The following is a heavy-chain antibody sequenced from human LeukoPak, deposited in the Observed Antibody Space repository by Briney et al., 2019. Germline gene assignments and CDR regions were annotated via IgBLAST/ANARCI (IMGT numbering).Heavy chain of an antibody. Sequence: ASVKVSCKASGYTFTSYYIHWVRQAPGQGLEWMGIINPSGGSTSYAQKFQGRVTITRDTSASTAYMELSSLTSEDTAVYYCARGPRAAADDYWGQGTLVTVSS. D-gene: IGHD6-13*01. CDR1: GYTFTSYY. V-gene: IGHV1-46*01. CDR3: ARGPRAAADDY. CDR2: INPSGGST. J-gene: IGHJ4*02.